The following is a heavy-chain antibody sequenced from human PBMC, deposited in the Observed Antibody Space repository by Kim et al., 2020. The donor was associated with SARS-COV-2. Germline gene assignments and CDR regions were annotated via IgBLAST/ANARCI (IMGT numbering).Heavy chain of an antibody. CDR2: IKQDGSEK. CDR1: GFTFSSYW. J-gene: IGHJ6*02. CDR3: AREGGVEGVTIFGVVINPSGMDV. V-gene: IGHV3-7*01. D-gene: IGHD3-3*01. Sequence: GGSLRLSCAATGFTFSSYWMSWVRQAPGKGLEWVANIKQDGSEKYYVDSVKGRFTISRDNAKNSLYLQMNSLRAEDTAVYYCAREGGVEGVTIFGVVINPSGMDVWGQGTTVTVSS.